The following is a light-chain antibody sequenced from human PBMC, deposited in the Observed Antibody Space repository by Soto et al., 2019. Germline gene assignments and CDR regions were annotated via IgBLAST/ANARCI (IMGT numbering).Light chain of an antibody. CDR2: GSS. V-gene: IGKV3-20*01. CDR3: QQYGSSPPYT. CDR1: QSVSNNY. J-gene: IGKJ2*01. Sequence: EVVLTQSPGTLSLSPGERATLSCRASQSVSNNYLAWYQQKPGQSPKLLIFGSSDSATGIPDRFSGSGSGTHFTLTISSLEPEDFAVYYCQQYGSSPPYTFGQGTKLEIK.